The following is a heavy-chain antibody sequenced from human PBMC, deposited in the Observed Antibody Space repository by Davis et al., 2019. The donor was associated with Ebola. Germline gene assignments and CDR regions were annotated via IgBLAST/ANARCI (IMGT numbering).Heavy chain of an antibody. CDR3: AKTYSGSPNSFFDY. V-gene: IGHV3-30*18. CDR2: MSYDGINK. D-gene: IGHD1-26*01. J-gene: IGHJ4*02. CDR1: GFTFSGFG. Sequence: PGGSLRLSCAASGFTFSGFGIHWVRQAPGKGLEWVALMSYDGINKYYADSVEGRFTISRDISKDTLYLQMNSLRAEDTAVYYCAKTYSGSPNSFFDYWGQGTLVTVSS.